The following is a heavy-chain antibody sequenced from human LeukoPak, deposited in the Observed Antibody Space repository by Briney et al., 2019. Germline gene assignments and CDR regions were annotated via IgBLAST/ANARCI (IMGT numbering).Heavy chain of an antibody. Sequence: SETLSLTCIVSGGSISSSSYYWGWIRQPPGKGLEWIGSIYYSGSTYYNPSLKSRVTISVDTSKNQFSLKLSSVTAADTAMYYCAGYIVVVVDATIDYWGQGTLVTVSS. V-gene: IGHV4-39*07. J-gene: IGHJ4*02. CDR3: AGYIVVVVDATIDY. CDR2: IYYSGST. D-gene: IGHD2-15*01. CDR1: GGSISSSSYY.